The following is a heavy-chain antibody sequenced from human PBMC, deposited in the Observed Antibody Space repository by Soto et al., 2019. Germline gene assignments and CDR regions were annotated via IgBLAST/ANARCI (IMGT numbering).Heavy chain of an antibody. Sequence: SVTMSLNCTISGASIGSGPYSWGWIRQPPEKGLEWIGTFSYSGSTYYNPSLESRVTISVDTSKNQFSLKVSSVTAADTAMYYCARLGGYCSTSSCYGDHGDDVWGQ. CDR3: ARLGGYCSTSSCYGDHGDDV. CDR2: FSYSGST. D-gene: IGHD2-2*01. J-gene: IGHJ6*02. V-gene: IGHV4-39*01. CDR1: GASIGSGPYS.